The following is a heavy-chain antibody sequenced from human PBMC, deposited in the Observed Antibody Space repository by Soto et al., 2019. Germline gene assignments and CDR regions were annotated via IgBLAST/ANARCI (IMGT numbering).Heavy chain of an antibody. J-gene: IGHJ4*02. Sequence: SETLSLTCAVSGGSISSSNWWSWVRQPPGKGLEWIGEIYHSGTTNYNPSLKSRVTISLDTSKNQFSLSLRSVTAADTAVYYCARGREIFGAVTPFEYWGQGTQVTVSS. V-gene: IGHV4-4*02. CDR2: IYHSGTT. D-gene: IGHD3-3*01. CDR1: GGSISSSNW. CDR3: ARGREIFGAVTPFEY.